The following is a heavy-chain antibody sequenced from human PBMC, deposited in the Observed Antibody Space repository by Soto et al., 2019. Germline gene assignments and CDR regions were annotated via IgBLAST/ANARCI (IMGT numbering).Heavy chain of an antibody. J-gene: IGHJ4*02. V-gene: IGHV3-30-3*01. CDR1: GFTFSNYA. D-gene: IGHD3-16*01. CDR3: ARAGEYREFDY. CDR2: ISYDGSKK. Sequence: GGSLRLSCAASGFTFSNYAIHWVRQAPGKGLEWVAVISYDGSKKYYADSVKGRFTISRDNSKSTLYLQMNSLRVEDTTVYYCARAGEYREFDYWGQGTLVTVSS.